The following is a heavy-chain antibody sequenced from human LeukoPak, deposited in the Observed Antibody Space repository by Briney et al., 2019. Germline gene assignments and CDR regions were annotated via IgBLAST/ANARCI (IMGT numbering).Heavy chain of an antibody. D-gene: IGHD2-15*01. CDR2: ISSSSGRYM. CDR3: VRSNSGGTCVDY. Sequence: GGSLRLSCAASGFDFTTYNMNWVRQAPGEGLEWISSISSSSGRYMYYADSVKGRFTISRDNAKNSLYLQMNSLRAEDTAVYFCVRSNSGGTCVDYWGQGSLVTVSS. J-gene: IGHJ4*02. V-gene: IGHV3-21*01. CDR1: GFDFTTYN.